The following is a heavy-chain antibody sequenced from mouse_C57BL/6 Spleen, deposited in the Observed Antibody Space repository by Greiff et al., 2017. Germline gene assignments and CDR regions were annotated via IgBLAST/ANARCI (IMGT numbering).Heavy chain of an antibody. V-gene: IGHV5-17*01. Sequence: EVQVVESGGGLVKPGGSLTLSCAASGFTFSDYGMHWVRQAPEKGLEWVAYISSGSSTIYYADTVKGRFTISRDNAKNPLFLQMTSLRSEDTAMYYCASPYDAYAMDYWGQGTSVTVSS. CDR2: ISSGSSTI. CDR3: ASPYDAYAMDY. D-gene: IGHD2-3*01. CDR1: GFTFSDYG. J-gene: IGHJ4*01.